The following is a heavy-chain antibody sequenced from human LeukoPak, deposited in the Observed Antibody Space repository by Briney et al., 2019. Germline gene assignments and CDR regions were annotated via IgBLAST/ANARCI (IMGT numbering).Heavy chain of an antibody. CDR1: GFTFSSYE. V-gene: IGHV3-48*03. CDR3: ASYYDSSGYYDGGDYLDY. CDR2: ISSSGSTI. D-gene: IGHD3-22*01. Sequence: GGSLRLSCAASGFTFSSYEMNWVRQAPGKGLEWVSYISSSGSTIYYADSVKGRFTISRDNAKNSLYLQMNSLRAEDTAVYYCASYYDSSGYYDGGDYLDYWGQGTLVTVSS. J-gene: IGHJ4*02.